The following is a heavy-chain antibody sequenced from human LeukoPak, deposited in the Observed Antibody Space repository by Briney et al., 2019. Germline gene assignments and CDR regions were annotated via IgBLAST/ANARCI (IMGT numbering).Heavy chain of an antibody. D-gene: IGHD3-22*01. CDR3: ARDPGDDSSGANFDY. CDR2: IIPILGIA. V-gene: IGHV1-69*04. J-gene: IGHJ4*02. CDR1: GGTFSSYA. Sequence: GASVKVSCKASGGTFSSYAISWVRQAPGQGLEWMGRIIPILGIANYAQKFQGRVTITADKSTSTAYMELSSLRSEDTAVYYCARDPGDDSSGANFDYWGQGTLVTVSS.